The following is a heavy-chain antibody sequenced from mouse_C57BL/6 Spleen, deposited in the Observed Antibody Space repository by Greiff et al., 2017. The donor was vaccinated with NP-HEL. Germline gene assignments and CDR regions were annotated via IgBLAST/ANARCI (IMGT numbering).Heavy chain of an antibody. V-gene: IGHV1-61*01. CDR3: ARSGGYDFAY. Sequence: QVQLQQSGAELVRPGSSVKLSCKASGYTFTSYWMDWVKQRPGQGLEWIGNIYPSDSETHYNQKFKDKATLTVDKSSSTAYMQLSSLTSEDSAAYYCARSGGYDFAYWGQGTLVTVSA. J-gene: IGHJ3*01. D-gene: IGHD2-2*01. CDR2: IYPSDSET. CDR1: GYTFTSYW.